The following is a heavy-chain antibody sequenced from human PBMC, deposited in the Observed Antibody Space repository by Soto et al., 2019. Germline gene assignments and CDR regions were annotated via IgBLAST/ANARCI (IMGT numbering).Heavy chain of an antibody. D-gene: IGHD3-9*01. CDR2: IYYSGST. CDR3: ASSIYDILTGYFTRQDYGMDV. J-gene: IGHJ6*02. CDR1: GGSISSGDYY. Sequence: QVQLQESGPGLVKPSQTLSLTCTVSGGSISSGDYYWSWIRQPPGKGLEWIGTIYYSGSTYYNPSLKSRVTISVDTSKNQFSLKLSSVTAADTAVYYCASSIYDILTGYFTRQDYGMDVWGQGTTVTVSS. V-gene: IGHV4-30-4*01.